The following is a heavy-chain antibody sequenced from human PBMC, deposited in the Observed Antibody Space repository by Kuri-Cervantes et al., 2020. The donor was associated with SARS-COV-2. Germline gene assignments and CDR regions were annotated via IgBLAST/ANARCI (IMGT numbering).Heavy chain of an antibody. J-gene: IGHJ4*02. CDR3: ARDGVGIVVVSPFDC. CDR1: GGSISSSSYY. V-gene: IGHV4-39*07. Sequence: SETLSLTCTVSGGSISSSSYYWGWIRQPPGKGLEWIGSIYYSGSTYYNPSLKSRVTISVDTSKNQFSLKLSSVTAADTAVYYCARDGVGIVVVSPFDCWGQGTLVTVSS. D-gene: IGHD3-22*01. CDR2: IYYSGST.